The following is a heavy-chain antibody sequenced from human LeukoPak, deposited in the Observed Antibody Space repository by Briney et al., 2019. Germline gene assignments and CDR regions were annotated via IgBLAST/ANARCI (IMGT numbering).Heavy chain of an antibody. CDR2: INHSGST. CDR3: ARSTIFGVAYYFDY. J-gene: IGHJ4*02. CDR1: GGSISSYY. D-gene: IGHD3-3*01. V-gene: IGHV4-34*01. Sequence: PSETLSLTCTVSGGSISSYYWSWIRQPPGKGLEWIGEINHSGSTNYNPSLKSRVTISVDTSKNQFSLKLSSVTAADTAVYYCARSTIFGVAYYFDYWGQGTLVTVSS.